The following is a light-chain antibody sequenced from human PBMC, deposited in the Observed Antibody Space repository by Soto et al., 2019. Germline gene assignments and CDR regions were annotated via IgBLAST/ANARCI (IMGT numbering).Light chain of an antibody. CDR2: DTS. J-gene: IGKJ1*01. CDR3: QQYGASPWT. V-gene: IGKV3-20*01. Sequence: EIVMTQSPATLSVSPGERATLSCRASQSVSSNLAWYQQKPGQAPRLLIYDTSTRATGTPDRFSGSGSGTDFTLTISRLEPEDFAVYHCQQYGASPWTFGQGTKVDIK. CDR1: QSVSSN.